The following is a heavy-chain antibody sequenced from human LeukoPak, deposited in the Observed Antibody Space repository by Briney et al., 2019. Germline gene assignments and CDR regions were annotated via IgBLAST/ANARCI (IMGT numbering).Heavy chain of an antibody. CDR1: GFTFSSYA. J-gene: IGHJ4*02. CDR3: VKDWLGGRRILDY. CDR2: ISTNGGST. V-gene: IGHV3-64D*09. D-gene: IGHD2-15*01. Sequence: PGGSLRPSCSASGFTFSSYAMHWVRQAPGKGLEYISAISTNGGSTYYADSVKGRFTISRDNSKNTVHLQMSSLRAEDTAVYYCVKDWLGGRRILDYWGQGTLVTVSS.